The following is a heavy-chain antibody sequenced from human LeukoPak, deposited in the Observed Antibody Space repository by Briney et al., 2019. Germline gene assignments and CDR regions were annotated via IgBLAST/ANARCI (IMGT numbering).Heavy chain of an antibody. J-gene: IGHJ4*02. Sequence: GGSLRLSCAASGFAVNNTYMTWVRQAPGKGLEWVSAISDDFGTYHADSVKGRFTISRDNSRNTLYLQMTSLRAEDTAVYYCARGNSGHCTGATCYALDYWGQGTLVTVSS. D-gene: IGHD2-2*01. V-gene: IGHV3-53*01. CDR3: ARGNSGHCTGATCYALDY. CDR1: GFAVNNTY. CDR2: ISDDFGT.